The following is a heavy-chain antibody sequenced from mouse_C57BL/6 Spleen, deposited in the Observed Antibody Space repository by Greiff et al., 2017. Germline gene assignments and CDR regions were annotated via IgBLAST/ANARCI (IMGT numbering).Heavy chain of an antibody. V-gene: IGHV10-3*01. Sequence: VQLQQPGGGLVQPKGSLKLSCAASGFTFTTYAMHWVRQAPGQGLEWVARIRSKSSNYATYYADSVKDRFTISRDDSQSMLYLQMNNLKTEDTAMYYCVREGYPYYVMDYWGQGTSVTVSS. J-gene: IGHJ4*01. CDR2: IRSKSSNYAT. CDR3: VREGYPYYVMDY. D-gene: IGHD5-1-1*01. CDR1: GFTFTTYA.